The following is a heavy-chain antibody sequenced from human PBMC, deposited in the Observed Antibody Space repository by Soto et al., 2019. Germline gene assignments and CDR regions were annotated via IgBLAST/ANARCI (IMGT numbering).Heavy chain of an antibody. CDR2: ISTYSGDP. D-gene: IGHD3-16*02. CDR3: ARVWGSYQATSGGAGFDP. CDR1: GYSFTSNA. J-gene: IGHJ5*02. V-gene: IGHV1-18*04. Sequence: QVQLVQSGAEVKKPGASVKVACKTSGYSFTSNAITWVRQAPGQGLELMGWISTYSGDPNYAQKFQGRVTMTTDTSTNTAYMDLRNLRSDDTAVYYCARVWGSYQATSGGAGFDPWGQGTLVTVSS.